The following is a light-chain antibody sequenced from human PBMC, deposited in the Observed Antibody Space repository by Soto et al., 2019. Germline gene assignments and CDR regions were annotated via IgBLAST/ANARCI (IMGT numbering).Light chain of an antibody. CDR3: QQDGSSGT. J-gene: IGKJ3*01. Sequence: EIVLTQSPGTLSLSPGERATLSCRASQSVSSSYLAWYQQKPGQAPSLLIYGASRSATGIPDRFSGSGSETDFTLTISRLEPEYFAVYFCQQDGSSGTFGPGTKVDIK. CDR2: GAS. V-gene: IGKV3-20*01. CDR1: QSVSSSY.